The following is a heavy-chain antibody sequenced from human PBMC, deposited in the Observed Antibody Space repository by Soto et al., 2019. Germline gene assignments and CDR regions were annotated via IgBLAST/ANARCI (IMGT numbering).Heavy chain of an antibody. Sequence: QVQLQESGPGLVKPSQTLSLTCTVSGGSISSGGYYWSWIRQHPGKGLEWIGYIYYSGSTYYNPSLTSRVTISVDTSKNQFSLKLSSVTAADTAVYYCARGEVVETCTNGVCYTSGAGYYGMDVWGQGTTVTVSS. D-gene: IGHD2-8*01. CDR3: ARGEVVETCTNGVCYTSGAGYYGMDV. V-gene: IGHV4-31*03. J-gene: IGHJ6*02. CDR1: GGSISSGGYY. CDR2: IYYSGST.